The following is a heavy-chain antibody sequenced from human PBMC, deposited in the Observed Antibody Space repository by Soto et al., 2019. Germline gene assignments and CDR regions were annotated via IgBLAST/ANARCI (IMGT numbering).Heavy chain of an antibody. CDR1: GGSISNGYHY. V-gene: IGHV4-31*03. CDR2: IYHSGRT. CDR3: ARWVEVSLDYFDS. Sequence: QVQLQESGPGLVKPSETLSLTCTVSGGSISNGYHYWSWVRQNPGKGLEWIGHIYHSGRTYYNPSLKSRVTISVDTSKNQFSLNLSSVTAADTAVYYCARWVEVSLDYFDSWGQGTPVTVSS. J-gene: IGHJ4*02. D-gene: IGHD2-15*01.